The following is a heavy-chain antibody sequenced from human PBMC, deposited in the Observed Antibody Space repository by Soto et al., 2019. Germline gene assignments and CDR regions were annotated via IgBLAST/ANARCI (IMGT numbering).Heavy chain of an antibody. CDR3: ARDQPTEDIVLMVYANDAFDI. CDR2: IIPIFGTA. V-gene: IGHV1-69*13. D-gene: IGHD2-8*01. J-gene: IGHJ3*02. Sequence: ASVKVSCKASGGTFSSYAISWVRQAPGQGLEWMGGIIPIFGTANYAQKFQGRVTITADESTSTAYMELSSLRSEDTAVYYCARDQPTEDIVLMVYANDAFDIWGQGTMVPVSS. CDR1: GGTFSSYA.